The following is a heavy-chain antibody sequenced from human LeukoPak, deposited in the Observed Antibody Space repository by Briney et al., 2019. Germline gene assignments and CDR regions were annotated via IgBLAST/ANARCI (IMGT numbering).Heavy chain of an antibody. V-gene: IGHV3-9*01. CDR3: AKDSAPWYFDL. Sequence: AGGSLRLSCAASGFTFDDYAMHWVRQAPGKGLEGVSGISWNSGSIGYADSVKGRFTISRDNAKNSLYLQMNSLRAEDTALYYCAKDSAPWYFDLWGRGTLVTVSS. CDR2: ISWNSGSI. D-gene: IGHD6-25*01. CDR1: GFTFDDYA. J-gene: IGHJ2*01.